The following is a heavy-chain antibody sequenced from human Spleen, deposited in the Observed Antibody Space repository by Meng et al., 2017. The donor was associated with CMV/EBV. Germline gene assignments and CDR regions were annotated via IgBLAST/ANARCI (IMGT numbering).Heavy chain of an antibody. CDR3: ARIISYSYGSGSYYRFDF. D-gene: IGHD3-10*01. J-gene: IGHJ4*02. CDR1: GDSISSGGYY. Sequence: SETLSLTCTVSGDSISSGGYYWSWIRHHPGKGLEWIGDIYYSGGTHSNPSLKSRVSISVDTSKNQFFLKLRSVTAADTAIYYCARIISYSYGSGSYYRFDFWGQGTLVTVSS. V-gene: IGHV4-31*03. CDR2: IYYSGGT.